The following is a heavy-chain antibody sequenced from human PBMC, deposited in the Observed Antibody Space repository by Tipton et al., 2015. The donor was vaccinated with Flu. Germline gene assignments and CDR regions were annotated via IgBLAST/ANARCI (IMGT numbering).Heavy chain of an antibody. D-gene: IGHD3-9*01. CDR2: ISDSGKT. CDR3: AGRGLLTRLTY. J-gene: IGHJ4*02. Sequence: TLSLTCVVSGGSFSGYNGMWIRQRPGKGLEWIGSISDSGKTKYSPSLQSRVTISIDTSTNQFSLKLSSVTAADTAVYYCAGRGLLTRLTYWGRGTLGTVSS. V-gene: IGHV4-59*08. CDR1: GGSFSGYN.